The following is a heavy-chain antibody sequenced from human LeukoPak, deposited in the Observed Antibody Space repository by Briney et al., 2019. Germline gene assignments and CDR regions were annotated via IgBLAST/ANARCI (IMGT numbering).Heavy chain of an antibody. Sequence: PGGSLRLSCAASGFIFSSYWMSWVRQAPGKGLEWVANIKQDGSEKYYVDSVKGRFTISRDNAKNSLYLQMNSLRAEDTAAYYCARGGYYYDSSGYYDYWGQGTLVTVSS. CDR1: GFIFSSYW. CDR3: ARGGYYYDSSGYYDY. J-gene: IGHJ4*02. D-gene: IGHD3-22*01. V-gene: IGHV3-7*01. CDR2: IKQDGSEK.